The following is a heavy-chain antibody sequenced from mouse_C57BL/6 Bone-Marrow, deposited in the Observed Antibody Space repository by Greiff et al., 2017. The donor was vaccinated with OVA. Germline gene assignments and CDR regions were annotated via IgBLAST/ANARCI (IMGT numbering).Heavy chain of an antibody. CDR1: GYTFTDYE. V-gene: IGHV1-15*01. CDR3: TRGGDYPDY. Sequence: QVQLQQSGAELVRPGASVTLSCKASGYTFTDYEMQWVKQTPVQGLEWIGAIDPETGCTAYNQKFKGKAILTADKSSSTAYMELRSLTSEDSAVDYCTRGGDYPDYWGQGTTLTVSS. J-gene: IGHJ2*01. CDR2: IDPETGCT. D-gene: IGHD2-4*01.